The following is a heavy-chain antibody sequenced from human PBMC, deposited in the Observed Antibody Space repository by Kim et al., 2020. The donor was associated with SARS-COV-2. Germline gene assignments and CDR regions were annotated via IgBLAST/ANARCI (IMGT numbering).Heavy chain of an antibody. CDR3: ARVDARSLIFHL. V-gene: IGHV4-4*01. D-gene: IGHD3-16*02. Sequence: SYTPSLQSRVTMSLDKSKNQFSLRLSSVTAADTAVYSCARVDARSLIFHLWGQGTLVTVSS. J-gene: IGHJ5*02.